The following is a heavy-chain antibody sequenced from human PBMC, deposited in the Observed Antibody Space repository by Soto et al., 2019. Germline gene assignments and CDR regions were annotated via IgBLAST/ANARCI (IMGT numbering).Heavy chain of an antibody. J-gene: IGHJ4*02. Sequence: EVQLLESGGGLVQPGGSLRLFCAASGFTFSNYAVTWVRQAPGEGLEWVSTLTRDSPAYFGDAVKGRFTISRDNSKNMVYLQMNSLRVDDTAVYYCARTDRYDSPSTGWANRFDYWGQGTLVTVSS. D-gene: IGHD2-8*02. CDR1: GFTFSNYA. V-gene: IGHV3-23*05. CDR2: LTRDSPA. CDR3: ARTDRYDSPSTGWANRFDY.